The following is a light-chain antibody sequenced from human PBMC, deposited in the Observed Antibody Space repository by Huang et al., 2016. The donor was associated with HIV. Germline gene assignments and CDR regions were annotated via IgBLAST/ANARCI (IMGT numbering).Light chain of an antibody. CDR3: QQYLSSPLT. CDR1: QNITKNY. J-gene: IGKJ4*01. V-gene: IGKV3-20*01. Sequence: DIVLTQSPGTLSLSPGARAALSCRASQNITKNYLAWYQQRSGQAPRLLIYGASNRAMGMPDRFSGSGSGTDFTLIINRLEPQDSAVYYCQQYLSSPLTFGGGTNVEIK. CDR2: GAS.